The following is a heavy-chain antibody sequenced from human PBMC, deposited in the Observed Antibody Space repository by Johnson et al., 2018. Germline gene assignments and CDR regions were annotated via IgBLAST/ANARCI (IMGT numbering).Heavy chain of an antibody. J-gene: IGHJ6*03. CDR1: GFTFSSYW. CDR3: ARESESNYYYYMDV. CDR2: ISYDGSNK. Sequence: QVQLQESGGGLVQPGGSLRLSCAASGFTFSSYWMHWVRQAPGKGLEWVAVISYDGSNKYYADSVKGRFTISRDNSKNTLYMQMNSLRAEDTAVYYCARESESNYYYYMDVWGKGTTVTVSS. V-gene: IGHV3-30*03.